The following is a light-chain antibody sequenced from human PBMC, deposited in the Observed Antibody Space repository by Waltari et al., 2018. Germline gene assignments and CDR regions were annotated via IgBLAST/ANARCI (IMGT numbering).Light chain of an antibody. J-gene: IGKJ3*01. CDR2: VTS. V-gene: IGKV1-9*01. CDR1: QVISNY. Sequence: IQLTQSPSSLSASVGDRVTLTRRASQVISNYLAWYQLKPGKVPKLLIYVTSTLQSGVPSRFSGSGSETDFTLTISSLQPEDFATYYCQQYNTYPLTFGPGTKVEI. CDR3: QQYNTYPLT.